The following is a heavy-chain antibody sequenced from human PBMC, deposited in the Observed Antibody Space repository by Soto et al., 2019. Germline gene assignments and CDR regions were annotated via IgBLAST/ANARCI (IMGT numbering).Heavy chain of an antibody. CDR1: GGTFSSYA. J-gene: IGHJ5*02. D-gene: IGHD1-26*01. V-gene: IGHV1-69*13. CDR3: ARVGGSYLRPRNWFDP. CDR2: IIPIFGTA. Sequence: GASVKVSCKASGGTFSSYAISWVRQAPGQGLEWMGGIIPIFGTANYAQKFQGRVTITADESTSTAYMELSSLRSEDTAVYYCARVGGSYLRPRNWFDPWGKGTLVTVSS.